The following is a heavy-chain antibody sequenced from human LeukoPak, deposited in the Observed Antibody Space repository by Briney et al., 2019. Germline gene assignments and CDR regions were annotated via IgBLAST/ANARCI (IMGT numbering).Heavy chain of an antibody. J-gene: IGHJ4*02. Sequence: SETLSLTCAVYGGSFSGYYWSWIRQPPGKGLEWIGEINHSGSTNYNPSLKSRVTISVDKSKNQFSLKLSSVTAADTAVYYCARLGITGTTPYYFDYWGQGTLVTVSS. CDR3: ARLGITGTTPYYFDY. D-gene: IGHD1-7*01. V-gene: IGHV4-34*01. CDR1: GGSFSGYY. CDR2: INHSGST.